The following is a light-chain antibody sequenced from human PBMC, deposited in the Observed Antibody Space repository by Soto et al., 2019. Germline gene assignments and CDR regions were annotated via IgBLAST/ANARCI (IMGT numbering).Light chain of an antibody. CDR2: DVS. Sequence: QSALTQPASVSGSPGQSITISCTGTSSDVGGYNYVSWYQQHPGKAPKLMIYDVSYRPSGVSNRFSGSKSGNTASLTISGLQAEDEADYYCSSYTSSSTRVFGTGTKPTVL. J-gene: IGLJ1*01. V-gene: IGLV2-14*01. CDR3: SSYTSSSTRV. CDR1: SSDVGGYNY.